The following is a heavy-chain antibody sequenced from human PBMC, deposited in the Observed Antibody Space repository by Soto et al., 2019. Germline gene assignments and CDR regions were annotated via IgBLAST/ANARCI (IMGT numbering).Heavy chain of an antibody. D-gene: IGHD6-13*01. CDR2: IYHSGNT. V-gene: IGHV4-59*01. CDR1: GGSISSYY. Sequence: SETLSLTCTVSGGSISSYYWTWIRQAPGKGLEWIGFIYHSGNTNYNPSLKSRVTMSIDTSKSQFSLKLNSVTVADTAVYYCARDQGIASSGPFDYWGQGTLVTVSS. CDR3: ARDQGIASSGPFDY. J-gene: IGHJ4*02.